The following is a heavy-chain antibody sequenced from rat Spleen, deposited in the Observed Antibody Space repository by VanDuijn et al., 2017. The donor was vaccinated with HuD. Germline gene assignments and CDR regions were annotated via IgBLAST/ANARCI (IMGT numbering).Heavy chain of an antibody. J-gene: IGHJ2*01. CDR1: GFTFSDYG. Sequence: EVQMVESGGGLAQSGRSLKLSCADSGFTFSDYGLAWVRQAPTKGLEWVATISYADTSGHSGTYYRDSVKGRFTISSVNAKSTLSLQMDSLRSEDTATYYCARRHFGYTDYFDYWGQGVMVTVSS. D-gene: IGHD1-4*01. V-gene: IGHV5-29*01. CDR2: ISYADTSGHSGT. CDR3: ARRHFGYTDYFDY.